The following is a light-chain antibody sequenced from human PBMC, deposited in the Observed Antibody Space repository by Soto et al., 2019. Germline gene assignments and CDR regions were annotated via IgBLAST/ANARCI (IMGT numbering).Light chain of an antibody. CDR3: QQYGRSPFT. Sequence: EIVLTQSPVTLSLSPGERATLSCRASQRITSNFLAWFQQKAGLAPRLLIYGASTRASGVPDRFSGGGSGRDFVLTISRLEPEDFAVYYGQQYGRSPFTFGQGTKLQIK. V-gene: IGKV3-20*01. CDR1: QRITSNF. J-gene: IGKJ2*01. CDR2: GAS.